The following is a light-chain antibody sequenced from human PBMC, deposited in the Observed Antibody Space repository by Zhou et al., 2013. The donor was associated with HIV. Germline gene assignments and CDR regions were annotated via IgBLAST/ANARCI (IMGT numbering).Light chain of an antibody. J-gene: IGKJ5*01. CDR2: DAS. CDR3: QQRASWPIT. V-gene: IGKV3-11*01. Sequence: EIVLTQSPATLSLSPGERATLSCRASQSVSSYLAWCQQKPGQAPRLLIHDASNRATGIPARFSGSGSGTDFTLTISSLEPEDFAVYYCQQRASWPITFGQGTRLEI. CDR1: QSVSSY.